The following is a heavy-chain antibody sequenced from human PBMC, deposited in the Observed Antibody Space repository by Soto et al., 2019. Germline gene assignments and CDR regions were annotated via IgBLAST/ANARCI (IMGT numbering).Heavy chain of an antibody. CDR2: ITPLFGIP. CDR3: ARDTHSAGGWFDT. V-gene: IGHV1-69*17. Sequence: QVQLVQSGAEVKKPGSSVKVSCKASGGTSRSLSITWVRQAPGQGLEWMGGITPLFGIPNYPQKFQGRLTITXDKSTGTAYLELSSLRSEDTAVYYCARDTHSAGGWFDTWGRGTLVTVSS. CDR1: GGTSRSLS. J-gene: IGHJ5*02. D-gene: IGHD2-15*01.